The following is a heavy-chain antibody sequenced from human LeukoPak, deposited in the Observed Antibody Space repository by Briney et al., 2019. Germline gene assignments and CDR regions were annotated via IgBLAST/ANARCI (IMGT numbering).Heavy chain of an antibody. Sequence: SVKDSCKASRYTLTHYGLRGVRPALGQGREWVGWSSAYNGKTNYAQKVQGRVTMTTDTSTTTAYMELRSLRSDDTAVYYCARGGSSGWRTPNDDYWGQGTLVTVSS. V-gene: IGHV1-18*01. D-gene: IGHD6-19*01. J-gene: IGHJ4*02. CDR2: SSAYNGKT. CDR1: RYTLTHYG. CDR3: ARGGSSGWRTPNDDY.